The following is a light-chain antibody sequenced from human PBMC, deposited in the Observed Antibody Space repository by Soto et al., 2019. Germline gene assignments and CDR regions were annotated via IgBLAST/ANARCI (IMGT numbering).Light chain of an antibody. CDR2: DVS. CDR1: SRDIGDYNY. Sequence: QSALTQPASVSGSPGQSITISCTGTSRDIGDYNYVSWYQQHPGKAPKVMIYDVSNRPSGVSNRFSGSKSGNTASLTLSGLQAEDEADYYCSSSTSSSTLVLFGEGTKLTVL. CDR3: SSSTSSSTLVL. V-gene: IGLV2-14*03. J-gene: IGLJ2*01.